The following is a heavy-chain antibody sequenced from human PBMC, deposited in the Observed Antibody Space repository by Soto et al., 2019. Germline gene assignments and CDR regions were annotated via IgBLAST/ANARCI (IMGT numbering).Heavy chain of an antibody. J-gene: IGHJ5*02. D-gene: IGHD3-3*02. CDR1: GFTFSSYA. V-gene: IGHV3-23*01. CDR2: ISGSGGST. Sequence: HPGGSLRLSCAASGFTFSSYAMSWVRQAPGKGLEWVSAISGSGGSTYYADSVKGRFTISRDNSKNTLYLQMNSLRAEDTAVYYCAKYPSFLEWPHWFAPWGQGTLVTVSS. CDR3: AKYPSFLEWPHWFAP.